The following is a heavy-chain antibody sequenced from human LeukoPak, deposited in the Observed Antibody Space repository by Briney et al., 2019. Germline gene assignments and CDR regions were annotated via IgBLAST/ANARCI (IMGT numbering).Heavy chain of an antibody. Sequence: PGGSLRLSCVGSGFSLEDYAMHWVRQVPGKGLEWGSSISWDSVSQAYTDSVKGRFTISRDNDKNSLYLQMNSLRLEETAFYYCIKDMGFDLLKDAFHVWGQGTLVTVSS. J-gene: IGHJ3*01. V-gene: IGHV3-9*01. D-gene: IGHD3-9*01. CDR2: ISWDSVSQ. CDR1: GFSLEDYA. CDR3: IKDMGFDLLKDAFHV.